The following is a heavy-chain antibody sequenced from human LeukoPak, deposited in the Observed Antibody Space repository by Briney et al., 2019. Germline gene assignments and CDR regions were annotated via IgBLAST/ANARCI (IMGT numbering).Heavy chain of an antibody. CDR2: IIPIFGTA. CDR1: GGTFSSYA. Sequence: SVKVSCKASGGTFSSYAISWVRQAPGQGLEWMGGIIPIFGTANYAQKFQGRVTITADESTSTAYMELSSLRSEDTAVYYCARGRSSGSSSSDYFDYWGQGTLVTVSS. CDR3: ARGRSSGSSSSDYFDY. D-gene: IGHD6-6*01. V-gene: IGHV1-69*13. J-gene: IGHJ4*02.